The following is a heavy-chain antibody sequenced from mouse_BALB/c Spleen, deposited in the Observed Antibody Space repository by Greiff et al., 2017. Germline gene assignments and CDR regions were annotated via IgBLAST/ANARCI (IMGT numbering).Heavy chain of an antibody. V-gene: IGHV2-6-7*01. D-gene: IGHD2-1*01. CDR2: IWGDGST. CDR3: ARYGNYRNGAMDY. Sequence: QVQLKESGPGLVAPSQSLSITCTVSGFSLTGYGVNWVRQPPGKGLEWLGMIWGDGSTDYNSALKSRLSISKDNSKSQVFLKMNSLQTDDTARYYCARYGNYRNGAMDYWGQGTSVTVSS. CDR1: GFSLTGYG. J-gene: IGHJ4*01.